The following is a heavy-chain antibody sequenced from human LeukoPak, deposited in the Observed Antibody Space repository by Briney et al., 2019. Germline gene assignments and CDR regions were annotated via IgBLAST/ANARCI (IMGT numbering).Heavy chain of an antibody. CDR2: INSDGSTT. Sequence: GGSLRLSCVASGFTFSSRDWMTWVRQAPGTGLVWVSVINSDGSTTRYADSVRGRFTISRDNAKNTLYLQMNSLRAEDTAVYYCANTYGSWGNFDTWGQGTLVTVSS. V-gene: IGHV3-74*01. J-gene: IGHJ4*02. D-gene: IGHD3-10*01. CDR1: GFTFSSRDW. CDR3: ANTYGSWGNFDT.